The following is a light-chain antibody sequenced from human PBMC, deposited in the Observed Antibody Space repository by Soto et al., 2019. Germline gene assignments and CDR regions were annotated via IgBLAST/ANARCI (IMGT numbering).Light chain of an antibody. V-gene: IGKV3-20*01. J-gene: IGKJ4*01. Sequence: EIVLTQSPGTLSLSPGERATLSCRASQSVSSSYLAWYQQKPGQAPRLLIYGASSRATGIPDRFSGSGSGTEFTLTISRLEPEDVAVYYCQQYGSSPLLTFGGGTKVEIK. CDR1: QSVSSSY. CDR3: QQYGSSPLLT. CDR2: GAS.